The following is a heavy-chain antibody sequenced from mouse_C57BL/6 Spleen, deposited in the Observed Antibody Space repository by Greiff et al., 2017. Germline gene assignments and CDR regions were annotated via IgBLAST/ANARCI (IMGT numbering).Heavy chain of an antibody. Sequence: QVQLQQPGAELVKPGASVKMSCKASGYTFTSYWINWVKQRPGQGLEWIGDIYPDSGSTNYNEKFKSKATLTVDTSSSTAYMQLSSLTSEDSAVYYCSRASSVFYLDYWGQGTTLTVSS. J-gene: IGHJ2*01. V-gene: IGHV1-55*01. CDR2: IYPDSGST. CDR1: GYTFTSYW. D-gene: IGHD3-2*02. CDR3: SRASSVFYLDY.